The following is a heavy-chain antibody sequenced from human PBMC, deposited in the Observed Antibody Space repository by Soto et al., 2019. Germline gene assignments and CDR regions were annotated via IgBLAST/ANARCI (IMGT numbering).Heavy chain of an antibody. CDR3: ARLGGEQQLLVDY. V-gene: IGHV4-59*01. J-gene: IGHJ4*02. CDR2: IYYSGST. Sequence: SETLSLTCTVSGGSISSYYWSWIRQPPGKGLEWIGYIYYSGSTNYNPSLKSRVTISVDTSKNQFSLKLSSVTAADTAVYYCARLGGEQQLLVDYWGQGTLVTVSS. CDR1: GGSISSYY. D-gene: IGHD6-13*01.